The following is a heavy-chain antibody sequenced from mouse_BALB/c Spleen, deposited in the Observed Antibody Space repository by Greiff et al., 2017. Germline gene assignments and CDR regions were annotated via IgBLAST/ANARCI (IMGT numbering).Heavy chain of an antibody. J-gene: IGHJ2*01. CDR2: IRLKSNNYAT. CDR1: GFTFSNYW. D-gene: IGHD2-3*01. Sequence: EVKLEESGGGLVQPGGSMKLSCVASGFTFSNYWMNWVRQSPEKGLEWVAEIRLKSNNYATHYAESVKGRFTISRDDSKSSVYLQMNNLRAEDTGIYYCTRGDGYSFDYWGQGTTLTVSS. CDR3: TRGDGYSFDY. V-gene: IGHV6-6*02.